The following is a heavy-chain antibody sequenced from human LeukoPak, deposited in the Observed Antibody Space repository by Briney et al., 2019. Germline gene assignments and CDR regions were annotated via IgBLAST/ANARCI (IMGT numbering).Heavy chain of an antibody. D-gene: IGHD2-21*01. Sequence: SGTLSLTCAVSGGSFSSSNWWSWVRQPPGKGLEWIGEIYHSGSTNYNPSLKSRVTISVDKSKNQFSLKLSSVTAADTAVYYCARAPIVVELNAFAIWGQGTMVTVSS. CDR2: IYHSGST. CDR3: ARAPIVVELNAFAI. V-gene: IGHV4-4*02. CDR1: GGSFSSSNW. J-gene: IGHJ3*02.